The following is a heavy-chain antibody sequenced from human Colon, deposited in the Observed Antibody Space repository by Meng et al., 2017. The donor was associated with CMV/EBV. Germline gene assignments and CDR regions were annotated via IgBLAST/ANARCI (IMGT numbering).Heavy chain of an antibody. J-gene: IGHJ4*02. V-gene: IGHV4-34*01. CDR1: GGSLSRHY. CDR3: VRDLTGEEDY. Sequence: GSLRLSCAVSGGSLSRHYWSWIRQSPGKGLEWIGDINTSGRPNYNPSLKSRVNISIDTSRNQFYLNVNSVTAADTAVYYCVRDLTGEEDYWGQGTLVTVSS. D-gene: IGHD7-27*01. CDR2: INTSGRP.